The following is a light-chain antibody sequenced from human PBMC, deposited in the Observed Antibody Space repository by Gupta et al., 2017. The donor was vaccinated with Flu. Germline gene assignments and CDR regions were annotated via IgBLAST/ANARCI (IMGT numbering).Light chain of an antibody. V-gene: IGKV3-20*01. CDR2: AAS. CDR1: QSVSSSY. Sequence: EIVLTQSPGTLSLSPGERATLSCRASQSVSSSYLAGYQQKPGQAPRLLIYAASRRATGIPDTFSGSGSGTDFTLTISRLEPEDFAVYYSPQEWTFGQGTKVEIK. CDR3: PQEWT. J-gene: IGKJ1*01.